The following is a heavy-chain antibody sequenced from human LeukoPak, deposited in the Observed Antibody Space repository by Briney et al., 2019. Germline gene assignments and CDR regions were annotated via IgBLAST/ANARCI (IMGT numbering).Heavy chain of an antibody. V-gene: IGHV4-39*07. J-gene: IGHJ4*02. CDR1: GGSISSSSYY. CDR2: IYYSGST. CDR3: ARERHGHPFDC. Sequence: SSETLSLTCTVSGGSISSSSYYWGWIRQPPGKGLEWIGSIYYSGSTYYNPSLKSRVTKSSDTSKNQFSLKLSSVTAADTAVYYCARERHGHPFDCWGQGALVTVSS.